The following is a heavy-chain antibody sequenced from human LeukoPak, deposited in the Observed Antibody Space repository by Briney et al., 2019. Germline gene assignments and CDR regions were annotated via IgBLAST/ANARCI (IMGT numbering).Heavy chain of an antibody. CDR1: GFTVSSNY. J-gene: IGHJ4*02. V-gene: IGHV3-66*01. CDR3: ARDGDSSGWYAELDY. CDR2: IYSGGST. D-gene: IGHD6-19*01. Sequence: GGSLRLSCAASGFTVSSNYMSWVRQAPGKGLEWVSVIYSGGSTYYADSVKGRFTTSRDNSKNTLYLQMNSLRAEDTAVYYCARDGDSSGWYAELDYWGQGTLVTVSS.